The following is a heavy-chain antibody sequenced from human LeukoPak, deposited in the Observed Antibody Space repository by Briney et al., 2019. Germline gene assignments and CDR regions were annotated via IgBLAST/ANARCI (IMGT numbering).Heavy chain of an antibody. CDR3: AKLGGISATTGSPVGD. D-gene: IGHD1-1*01. V-gene: IGHV3-66*04. CDR2: IYTGGTT. J-gene: IGHJ1*01. Sequence: GGSLRLSCVGSGFTVSKTYMSWVRQAPGKGLEWVSVIYTGGTTYTADSVKGRFIISRDTSKNTLYLQMNSLTAEDTAVYYCAKLGGISATTGSPVGDWGQGTLVTVSS. CDR1: GFTVSKTY.